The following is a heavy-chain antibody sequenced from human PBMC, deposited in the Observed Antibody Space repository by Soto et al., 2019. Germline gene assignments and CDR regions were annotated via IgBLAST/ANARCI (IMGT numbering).Heavy chain of an antibody. CDR1: GGTFSSYA. V-gene: IGHV1-69*13. D-gene: IGHD5-18*01. CDR2: IIPIFGTA. CDR3: AREGGEGYSYGYQVYYFDY. Sequence: ASVKVSCKASGGTFSSYAISWVRQAPGQGLEWMGGIIPIFGTANYAQKFQGRVTITADESTGTAYMELSSLRSEDTAVYYCAREGGEGYSYGYQVYYFDYWGQGTLVTVSS. J-gene: IGHJ4*02.